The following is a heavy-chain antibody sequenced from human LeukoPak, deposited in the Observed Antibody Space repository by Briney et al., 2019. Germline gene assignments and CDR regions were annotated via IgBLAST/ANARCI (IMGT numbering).Heavy chain of an antibody. CDR3: ARDSGYSGYERTANKKRDWYFDL. J-gene: IGHJ2*01. V-gene: IGHV3-74*01. D-gene: IGHD5-12*01. CDR2: INSDGSST. Sequence: GSLRLSCAASGFTFSSYWMHWVRQAPGKGLVWVSRINSDGSSTSYADSVKGRFTISRDNAKNTLYLQMNSLRAEDTAVYYCARDSGYSGYERTANKKRDWYFDLWGRGTLVTVSS. CDR1: GFTFSSYW.